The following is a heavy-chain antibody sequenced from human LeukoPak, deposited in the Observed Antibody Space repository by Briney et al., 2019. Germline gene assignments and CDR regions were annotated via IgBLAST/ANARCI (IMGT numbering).Heavy chain of an antibody. CDR3: ARVTGTTSVVMDS. CDR1: GFPFGGYS. J-gene: IGHJ5*02. D-gene: IGHD1-7*01. CDR2: ISGSSLTI. V-gene: IGHV3-48*01. Sequence: PGWSLRLSCAASGFPFGGYSMNWVRQAPGKGLEWVSYISGSSLTIYYADSVKGRFTVSRDNAKDSLFLQMNSLRAEDTAVYYCARVTGTTSVVMDSWGQGTLVTVSS.